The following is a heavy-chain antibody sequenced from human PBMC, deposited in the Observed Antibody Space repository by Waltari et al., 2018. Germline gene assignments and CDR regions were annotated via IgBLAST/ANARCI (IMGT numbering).Heavy chain of an antibody. CDR2: MNPNSGNT. CDR3: ARRPAGSHFDY. D-gene: IGHD2-2*01. CDR1: GYTVTRYD. V-gene: IGHV1-8*01. J-gene: IGHJ4*02. Sequence: QVQLVQSGAEVTRPGASVKVSCKASGYTVTRYDINWVRQAPGQGLEWMGRMNPNSGNTDYAQKFQDRVTMTRSTSLNTAYMELSSLRPEDTAVYYCARRPAGSHFDYWGQGTLVTVSS.